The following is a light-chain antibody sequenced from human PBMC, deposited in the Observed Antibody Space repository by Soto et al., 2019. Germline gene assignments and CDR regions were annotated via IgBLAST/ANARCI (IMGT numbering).Light chain of an antibody. CDR3: QQYDNWPRT. V-gene: IGKV3-15*01. Sequence: DTVMTQSPATLSLSPGEKTTISCRASQNIGTQLAWYQQKPGQAPRFLIYGASIRAPGVPARISGSGSGTEFTLTISSLQSEDFAVYFCQQYDNWPRTFGQGTKVDIK. J-gene: IGKJ1*01. CDR2: GAS. CDR1: QNIGTQ.